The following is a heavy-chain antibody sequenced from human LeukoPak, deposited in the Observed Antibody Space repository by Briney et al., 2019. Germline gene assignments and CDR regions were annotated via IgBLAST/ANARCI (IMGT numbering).Heavy chain of an antibody. V-gene: IGHV3-74*01. J-gene: IGHJ4*02. D-gene: IGHD2-2*01. CDR2: ISTDEIST. Sequence: GGSLRLSCAASGFTFSSYWMHWVRQAPGKGLVWVSRISTDEISTNYADSVKGRFTISRDNTKNTLYLQMNSLRAEDTAVYYCASVGTYCSSTSCKGPLTGWGQGTLVTVSS. CDR1: GFTFSSYW. CDR3: ASVGTYCSSTSCKGPLTG.